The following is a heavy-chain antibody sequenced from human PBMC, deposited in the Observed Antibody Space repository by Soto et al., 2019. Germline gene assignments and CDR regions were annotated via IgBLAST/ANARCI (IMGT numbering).Heavy chain of an antibody. CDR3: SRHQRRDYILTGPKESYFDY. D-gene: IGHD3-9*01. CDR1: GYSFTSYW. J-gene: IGHJ4*02. V-gene: IGHV5-51*01. CDR2: IYPGDSDT. Sequence: PGESLKISCKGSGYSFTSYWIGWVRQMPGKGLEWMGIIYPGDSDTRYSPSFQGQVTISADKSISTAYLQWSSLKASDTAMYYCSRHQRRDYILTGPKESYFDYWGQGTLVTVSS.